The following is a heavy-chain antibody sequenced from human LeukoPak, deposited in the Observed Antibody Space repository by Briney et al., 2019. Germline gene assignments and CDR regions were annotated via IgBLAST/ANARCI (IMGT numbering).Heavy chain of an antibody. CDR2: ILTSVGT. CDR3: ARGRYSYGPQNYDYMDV. J-gene: IGHJ6*03. CDR1: GGSISNDNYY. V-gene: IGHV4-61*02. Sequence: SETLSLTCTVSGGSISNDNYYWTWIRQPAGKGLEWIGRILTSVGTKYNPSLKSRVTMSLDTSKNQFSLDLNSVTAVDTAVYYCARGRYSYGPQNYDYMDVWGKGTTVTISS. D-gene: IGHD5-18*01.